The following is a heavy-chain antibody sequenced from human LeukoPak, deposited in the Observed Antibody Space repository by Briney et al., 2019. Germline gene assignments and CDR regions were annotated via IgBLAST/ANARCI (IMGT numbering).Heavy chain of an antibody. V-gene: IGHV3-23*01. D-gene: IGHD3-9*01. J-gene: IGHJ6*03. Sequence: GGTLRLSCAASGFTFSTYGMSWVRQAPGKGLEWVSSISGTGGSTYYANSVKGRFTISRDNSKNTLYLQMNSLRAEDTAVYYCARDSELRYFDWLPTNYYYYYYMDVWGKGTTVTVSS. CDR1: GFTFSTYG. CDR3: ARDSELRYFDWLPTNYYYYYYMDV. CDR2: ISGTGGST.